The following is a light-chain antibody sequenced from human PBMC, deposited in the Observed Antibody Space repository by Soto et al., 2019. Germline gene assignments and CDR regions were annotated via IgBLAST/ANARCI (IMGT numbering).Light chain of an antibody. CDR3: YSAADNNLRV. V-gene: IGLV3-27*01. J-gene: IGLJ3*02. CDR1: VLAKKY. CDR2: KDS. Sequence: SYELTQPSSVSVSPGQTARITCSGDVLAKKYARWFQQKPGQAPVLVIYKDSERPSGIPERFSGSSSGTTVTLTISGAQVEDEADYYGYSAADNNLRVFGGGTKLTVL.